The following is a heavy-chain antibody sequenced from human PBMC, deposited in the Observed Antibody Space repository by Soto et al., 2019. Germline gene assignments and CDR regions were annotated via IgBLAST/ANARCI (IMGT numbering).Heavy chain of an antibody. J-gene: IGHJ4*02. Sequence: QVQLVQSGAEVKKPGASVKVSCKASGYTFTTYGISWVRQAPGQGLEWMGWINGYNGNTNYAQKLQGRVTMTTDTSTSTAYLALRSLRSDDTAVYYCARDPVAGTYFDCWGQGTRVTVSS. D-gene: IGHD6-19*01. CDR3: ARDPVAGTYFDC. V-gene: IGHV1-18*01. CDR2: INGYNGNT. CDR1: GYTFTTYG.